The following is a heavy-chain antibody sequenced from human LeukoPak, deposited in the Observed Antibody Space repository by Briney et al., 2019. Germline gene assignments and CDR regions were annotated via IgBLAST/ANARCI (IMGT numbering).Heavy chain of an antibody. Sequence: ASVTVSCKASGYTFTGYYIHWVRQAPGQGLEWMGWIYPYSGDTNYAENFQGRVTMTRDTSISTAYMELSSLKSDDTAVYYCARDRNSGSSLDIWGQGTMLTVSS. J-gene: IGHJ3*02. CDR3: ARDRNSGSSLDI. CDR1: GYTFTGYY. V-gene: IGHV1-2*02. CDR2: IYPYSGDT. D-gene: IGHD6-6*01.